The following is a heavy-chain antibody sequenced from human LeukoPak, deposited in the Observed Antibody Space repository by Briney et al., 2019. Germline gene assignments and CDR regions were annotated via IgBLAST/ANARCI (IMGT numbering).Heavy chain of an antibody. D-gene: IGHD6-13*01. J-gene: IGHJ1*01. CDR2: ISGSGDRT. CDR3: TKDIRSSWYYFQD. CDR1: GFTFSIYA. V-gene: IGHV3-23*01. Sequence: GGSLRLSCAASGFTFSIYAMTWVRQAPGKGLEWVSTISGSGDRTYYADSVRGRFTISRDNSKNTLHVQMNSLRAEDTAVCYCTKDIRSSWYYFQDWGQGTLVTVSS.